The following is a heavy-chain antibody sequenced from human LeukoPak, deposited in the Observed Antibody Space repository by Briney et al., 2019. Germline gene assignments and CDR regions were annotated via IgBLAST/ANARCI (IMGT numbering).Heavy chain of an antibody. D-gene: IGHD3-10*01. J-gene: IGHJ5*02. CDR1: GFTFTSYA. CDR2: ISSTTKTI. Sequence: GGSLRLSCAASGFTFTSYAINWVRQAPGRGLEWVSFISSTTKTIYYADSVKGRFTISRDNSKNTLYLQMNSLRAEDTAVYYCAKDGRFGEFQFDPWGQGTLVTVSS. CDR3: AKDGRFGEFQFDP. V-gene: IGHV3-48*01.